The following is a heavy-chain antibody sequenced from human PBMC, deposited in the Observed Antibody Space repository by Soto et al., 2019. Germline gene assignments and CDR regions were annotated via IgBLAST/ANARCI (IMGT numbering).Heavy chain of an antibody. CDR3: ARVLGTYSRVGTFDY. D-gene: IGHD1-26*01. J-gene: IGHJ4*02. CDR1: GFTFSRYA. V-gene: IGHV3-30-3*01. CDR2: ISYDGSNR. Sequence: LRLSCAASGFTFSRYAVHWVRQAPGKGLEWVAVISYDGSNRYYADSVKGRFTISRDNSKNTLYLQMNSLRAEDTAVYYCARVLGTYSRVGTFDYWGQGTLVTVSS.